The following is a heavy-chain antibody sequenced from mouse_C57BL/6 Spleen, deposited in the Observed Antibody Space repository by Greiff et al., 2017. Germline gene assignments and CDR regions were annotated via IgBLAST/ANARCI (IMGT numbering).Heavy chain of an antibody. CDR3: ARPELRWYFDV. CDR1: GFTFSDYG. CDR2: ISSGSSTI. D-gene: IGHD1-1*01. J-gene: IGHJ1*03. V-gene: IGHV5-17*01. Sequence: EVQRVASGGCLVKPGGSLKLSCAASGFTFSDYGMHWVRQAPEKGLEWVAYISSGSSTIYYADTVKGRFTISRDNAKNTLFLQMTSLRSEDTAMYYCARPELRWYFDVGGTGTTVTVSS.